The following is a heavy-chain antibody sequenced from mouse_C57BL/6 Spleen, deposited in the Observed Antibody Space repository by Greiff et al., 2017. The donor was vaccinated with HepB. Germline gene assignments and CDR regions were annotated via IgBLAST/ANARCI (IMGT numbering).Heavy chain of an antibody. V-gene: IGHV5-17*01. CDR1: GFTFSDYG. Sequence: EVHLVESGGGLVKPGGSLNLSCAASGFTFSDYGMHWVRQAPEKGLEWVAYISSGSSTIYYADTVKGRFTISRDNAKNTLFLQMTSLRSEDTAMYYCARDEGAMDYWGQGTSVTVSS. CDR2: ISSGSSTI. J-gene: IGHJ4*01. CDR3: ARDEGAMDY.